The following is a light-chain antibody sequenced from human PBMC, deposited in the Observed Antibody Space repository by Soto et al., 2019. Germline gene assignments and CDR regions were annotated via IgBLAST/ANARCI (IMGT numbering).Light chain of an antibody. CDR3: YSYASSSTFGLYV. V-gene: IGLV2-23*03. Sequence: QSALTQPASVSGSPGQSITIYCTGTSSDVGSYNLVSWYQHHPGKAPKLMIYEGSKRPSGVSDRFSGSRSGNTASLTISGLQAEDEADYYCYSYASSSTFGLYVFGTGTKLTVL. CDR2: EGS. J-gene: IGLJ1*01. CDR1: SSDVGSYNL.